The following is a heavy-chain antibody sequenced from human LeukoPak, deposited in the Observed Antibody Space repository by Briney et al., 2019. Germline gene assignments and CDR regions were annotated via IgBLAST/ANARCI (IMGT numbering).Heavy chain of an antibody. CDR1: GYTFTSYD. D-gene: IGHD5-12*01. Sequence: ASLKVSCKASGYTFTSYDINWVRQAPGQGLEWMGWMNPNSGNTGYAQKFQGRVTITRNTSISTAYMELSSLRSEDTAVYYCARGRGYSGYDWGQGTLVTVSS. J-gene: IGHJ4*02. CDR2: MNPNSGNT. CDR3: ARGRGYSGYD. V-gene: IGHV1-8*03.